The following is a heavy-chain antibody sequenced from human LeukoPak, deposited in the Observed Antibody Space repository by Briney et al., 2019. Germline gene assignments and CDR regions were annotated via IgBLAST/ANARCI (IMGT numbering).Heavy chain of an antibody. CDR3: ARHRSGYEEDAFDI. CDR2: SYPVDSDT. D-gene: IGHD5-12*01. CDR1: GYRFPIYW. V-gene: IGHV5-51*01. Sequence: ASGYRFPIYWIGWVRQMRAKGMEWMGISYPVDSDTRYSPSFKGQVTISADKSIGTSYLQWSSLKASDSAMYYCARHRSGYEEDAFDIWAQGTMVTVSS. J-gene: IGHJ3*02.